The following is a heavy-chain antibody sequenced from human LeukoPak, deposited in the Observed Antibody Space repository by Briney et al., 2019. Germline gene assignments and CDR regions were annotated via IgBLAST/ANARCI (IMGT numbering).Heavy chain of an antibody. CDR2: IWYDGSNK. V-gene: IGHV3-33*01. CDR1: GFTFSSYG. J-gene: IGHJ3*02. CDR3: ARDRCSSTSCYKSQVTDAFDI. Sequence: GGSLRLSCAASGFTFSSYGVHWVRQAPGKGLEWVAVIWYDGSNKYYADSVKGRFTISRDNSKNTLYLQMNSLRAEDTAVYYCARDRCSSTSCYKSQVTDAFDIWGQGTMVTVSS. D-gene: IGHD2-2*02.